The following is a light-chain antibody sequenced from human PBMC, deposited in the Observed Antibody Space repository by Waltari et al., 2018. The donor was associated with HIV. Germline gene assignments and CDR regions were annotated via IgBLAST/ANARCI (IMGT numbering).Light chain of an antibody. J-gene: IGKJ1*01. V-gene: IGKV4-1*01. CDR2: WSS. CDR3: QQYYSTPQT. Sequence: DLVMTQSPDSLAVSLGERATINCKSSQSVLVNSNVKNNLAWYQQKFGQPPKLLFYWSSDRQSGVPDRFSASGSGTDFTLTISSLQAEDVALYYCQQYYSTPQTFGQGTRVEIK. CDR1: QSVLVNSNVKNN.